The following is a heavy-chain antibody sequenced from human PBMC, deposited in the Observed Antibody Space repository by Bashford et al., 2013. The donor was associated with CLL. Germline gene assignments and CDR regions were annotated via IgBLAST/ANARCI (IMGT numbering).Heavy chain of an antibody. Sequence: SETLSLTCTVSGGSISDSSYYWAWIRQPPGKGLEWIASIYYSGFTYYNPSLKSRVTIFVDTSKNQFSLRLSSVTATDTAVYYCARRELAYCSVGGGCPNWFDPRGQGTLVTVSS. CDR3: ARRELAYCSVGGGCPNWFDP. J-gene: IGHJ5*02. CDR1: GGSISDSSYY. V-gene: IGHV4-39*01. D-gene: IGHD2-15*01. CDR2: IYYSGFT.